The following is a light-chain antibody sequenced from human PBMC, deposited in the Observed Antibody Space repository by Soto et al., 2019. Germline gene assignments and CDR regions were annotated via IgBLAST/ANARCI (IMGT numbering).Light chain of an antibody. J-gene: IGLJ1*01. CDR3: CSYADSSRIYV. CDR1: SSDVGSYNL. CDR2: EGS. V-gene: IGLV2-23*01. Sequence: QSALTQPASVSGSPGQSITISCTGTSSDVGSYNLVSWYQQHPGKAPKLMIYEGSKRPSGISNRFSGSKSGNTASLTISGLQAEDDAEYYCCSYADSSRIYVFPSGTKLTVL.